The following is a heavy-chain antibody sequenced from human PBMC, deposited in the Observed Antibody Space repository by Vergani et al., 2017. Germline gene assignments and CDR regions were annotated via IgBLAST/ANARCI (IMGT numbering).Heavy chain of an antibody. CDR1: GFSLRNARMG. V-gene: IGHV2-26*01. D-gene: IGHD5-12*01. Sequence: QVTLKESGPVLVKPTETLTLTCTVSGFSLRNARMGVSWIRQPPGKALEWLAHIFSNDDKFYNISLKSRLTISKDTSKNQVVLTMTKMNPVDTATYYCAHMTPSGSPRYYGLDVWGQGTTVTVSS. CDR3: AHMTPSGSPRYYGLDV. J-gene: IGHJ6*02. CDR2: IFSNDDK.